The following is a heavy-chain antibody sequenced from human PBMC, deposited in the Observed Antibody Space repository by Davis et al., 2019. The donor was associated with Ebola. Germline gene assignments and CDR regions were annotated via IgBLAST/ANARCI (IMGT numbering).Heavy chain of an antibody. CDR2: IYYSGST. J-gene: IGHJ6*02. D-gene: IGHD4-17*01. V-gene: IGHV4-31*11. Sequence: PSETLSLTCAVSGGSISTDTYYWTWIRQHPDKGLEWIGYIYYSGSTYYNPSLRSRITMSVDTSKNQFSLKLSSVTAADTAVYFCARDWGWDYGAGPRTWYGVDVWGQGTTVTVSS. CDR1: GGSISTDTYY. CDR3: ARDWGWDYGAGPRTWYGVDV.